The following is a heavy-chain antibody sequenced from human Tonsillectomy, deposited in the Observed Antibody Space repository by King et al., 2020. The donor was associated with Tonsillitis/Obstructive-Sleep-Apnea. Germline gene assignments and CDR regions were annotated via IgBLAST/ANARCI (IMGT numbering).Heavy chain of an antibody. D-gene: IGHD3-22*01. CDR1: GFTFRDFY. Sequence: VQLVESGGGLVKPGGSRRLSCAASGFTFRDFYMSWIRQAPGKGLEGVSYISRSSSDRNYADSVKGRFTISRDNAKNSLSPQMNSLGAEDTAVYYCARGPGFDSSTYYGHWGQGTLVTVSS. CDR3: ARGPGFDSSTYYGH. CDR2: ISRSSSDR. J-gene: IGHJ4*02. V-gene: IGHV3-11*05.